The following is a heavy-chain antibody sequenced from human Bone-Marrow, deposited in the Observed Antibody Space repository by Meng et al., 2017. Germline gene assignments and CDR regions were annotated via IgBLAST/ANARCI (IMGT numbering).Heavy chain of an antibody. CDR3: AKQKAYDGFDY. V-gene: IGHV3-23*04. Sequence: VPLVESGGGLGQPGASLSLSCAVSGFTFSSYAMSWVRQAPGKGLEWVSAISGSGGSTYYADSVKGRFTISRDNSKNTLYLQMNSLRAEDTAVYYCAKQKAYDGFDYWGQGTLVTVSS. J-gene: IGHJ4*02. CDR2: ISGSGGST. CDR1: GFTFSSYA. D-gene: IGHD1-1*01.